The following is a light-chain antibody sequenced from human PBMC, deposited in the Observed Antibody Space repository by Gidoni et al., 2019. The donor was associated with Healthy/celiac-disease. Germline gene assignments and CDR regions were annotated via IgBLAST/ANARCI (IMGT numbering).Light chain of an antibody. J-gene: IGKJ4*01. CDR1: QSVSSY. CDR3: QQRSNWPLT. Sequence: EIVFTHSPATLSLSPVERATLSCRASQSVSSYLAWYQQKSGQAPRLLIYDASNSATGIPARFSGSGSGTDFTLTISSLEPEDFAVYYCQQRSNWPLTFGGGTKVEIK. V-gene: IGKV3-11*01. CDR2: DAS.